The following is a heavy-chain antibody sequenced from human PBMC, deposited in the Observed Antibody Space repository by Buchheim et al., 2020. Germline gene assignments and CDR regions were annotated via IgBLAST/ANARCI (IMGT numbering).Heavy chain of an antibody. D-gene: IGHD2-15*01. Sequence: QVQLVESGGGVVQPGRSLRLSCAASGFTFSSYGMHWVRQAPGKGLEWVAVISYDGSNKYYADSVKGRFTISRDNSKNTLSLQMNSLRAEDTAVYYCAKDDVGPDYWGQGTL. CDR3: AKDDVGPDY. CDR1: GFTFSSYG. V-gene: IGHV3-30*18. J-gene: IGHJ4*02. CDR2: ISYDGSNK.